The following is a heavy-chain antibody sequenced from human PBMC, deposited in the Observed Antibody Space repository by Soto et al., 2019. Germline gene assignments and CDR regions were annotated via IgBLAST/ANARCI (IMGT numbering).Heavy chain of an antibody. Sequence: QVQLQQWGAGLLKPSETLSLTCAVYGGSFSGYYWSWIRQPPGKGLEWIGEINHSGSTNYNPSLKSRLTISVDTSKNQFSLKLSSVTAADTAVYYCARGKYYGSGSYYKEYYYYYGMDVWGQGTTVTVSS. CDR2: INHSGST. CDR3: ARGKYYGSGSYYKEYYYYYGMDV. D-gene: IGHD3-10*01. V-gene: IGHV4-34*01. J-gene: IGHJ6*02. CDR1: GGSFSGYY.